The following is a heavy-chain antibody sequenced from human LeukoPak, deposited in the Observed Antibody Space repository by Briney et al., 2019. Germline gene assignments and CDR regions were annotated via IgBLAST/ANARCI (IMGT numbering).Heavy chain of an antibody. CDR1: GGSISSFY. CDR2: IYTSGTT. CDR3: ARDNEGPWEGYCGSTSCYYWVY. J-gene: IGHJ4*02. Sequence: SETLSLTCNVSGGSISSFYLSWIRQPPGKGLEWIGYIYTSGTTKYNPSLKSRLTMSVDTSNSQFLLKLSSVTAADTAVYYCARDNEGPWEGYCGSTSCYYWVYWGQGTLVTVSS. V-gene: IGHV4-4*09. D-gene: IGHD2-2*01.